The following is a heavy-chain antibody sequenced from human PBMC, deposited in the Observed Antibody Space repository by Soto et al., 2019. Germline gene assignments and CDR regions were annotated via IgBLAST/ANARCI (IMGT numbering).Heavy chain of an antibody. CDR3: ARVVRDGDGLRIDY. J-gene: IGHJ4*02. D-gene: IGHD3-10*01. CDR2: IIPIFGTA. Sequence: SVKVSCKASGGTFSSYAISWVRQAPGQGLEWMGGIIPIFGTANYAQKFQGRVTITADESTSTAYMELSSLRSEDTAVYYCARVVRDGDGLRIDYWGQGTLVTVSS. V-gene: IGHV1-69*13. CDR1: GGTFSSYA.